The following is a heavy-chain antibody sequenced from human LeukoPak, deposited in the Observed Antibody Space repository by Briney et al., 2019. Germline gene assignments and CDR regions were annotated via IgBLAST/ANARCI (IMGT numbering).Heavy chain of an antibody. CDR1: GGSISSGDYY. D-gene: IGHD3-9*01. V-gene: IGHV4-61*08. CDR2: IYYSGST. Sequence: SETLSLTCTVSGGSISSGDYYWSWIRQSPGKGLEWIGYIYYSGSTNYNPSLKSRVTISVDTSKNQFSLKLSSVTAADTAVYYCARHVWLQPFDYWGQGTLVTVSS. CDR3: ARHVWLQPFDY. J-gene: IGHJ4*02.